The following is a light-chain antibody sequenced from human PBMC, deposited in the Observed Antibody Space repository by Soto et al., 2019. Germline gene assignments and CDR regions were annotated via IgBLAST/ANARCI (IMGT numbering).Light chain of an antibody. J-gene: IGKJ1*01. CDR2: GAS. V-gene: IGKV3-20*01. CDR3: QQCGGSPT. Sequence: EILLTQSPGTLSLSPGERATLSCRASQSVSSSYLAWYQQKPGKAPRLLIYGASSTATGIPDRFSGSGSGTDFTLTIRRLEPEDFAMYYCQQCGGSPTFGQGTKVDI. CDR1: QSVSSSY.